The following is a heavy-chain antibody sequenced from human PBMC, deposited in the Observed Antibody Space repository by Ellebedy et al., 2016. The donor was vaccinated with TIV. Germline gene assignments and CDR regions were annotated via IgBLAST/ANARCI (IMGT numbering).Heavy chain of an antibody. CDR3: ARDSGYDYGLW. CDR2: IKQDGSEK. Sequence: GESLKISCAASGFTFSSYWMSWVRQAPGKGLEWVANIKQDGSEKYYVDSVKGRFTISRDNAKNSLYLQMNSLRAEDTAVYYCARDSGYDYGLWWGQGTLVTVSS. J-gene: IGHJ4*02. CDR1: GFTFSSYW. D-gene: IGHD5-12*01. V-gene: IGHV3-7*03.